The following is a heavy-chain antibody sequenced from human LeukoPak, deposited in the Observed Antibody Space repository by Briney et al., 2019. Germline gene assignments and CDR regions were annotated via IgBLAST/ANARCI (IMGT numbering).Heavy chain of an antibody. CDR1: GFTFRNYG. CDR3: ARDWNWATRNWYFDL. V-gene: IGHV3-33*01. J-gene: IGHJ2*01. D-gene: IGHD5-24*01. CDR2: IWYDGSNK. Sequence: PGGSLRLSCAASGFTFRNYGMHWVRQAPGKGLEWVAIIWYDGSNKYYGDSVKGRFTISRDNSKNTLSLQMDSLRAEDTAVYYCARDWNWATRNWYFDLWGRGTLVTVSS.